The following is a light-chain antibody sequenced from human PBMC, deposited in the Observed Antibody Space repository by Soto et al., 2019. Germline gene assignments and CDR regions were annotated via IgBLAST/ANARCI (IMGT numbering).Light chain of an antibody. CDR1: QGIGND. J-gene: IGKJ1*01. CDR2: ATS. V-gene: IGKV1-17*01. Sequence: DIQMTQSPSSXSASVGDRVTITCRASQGIGNDLGWYQQKPGKAPKRLIYATSSLQSGVPSRFSGSGSGTEFTLTISSLQPEDFATYYCLQHNTYPRTFGQGTKV. CDR3: LQHNTYPRT.